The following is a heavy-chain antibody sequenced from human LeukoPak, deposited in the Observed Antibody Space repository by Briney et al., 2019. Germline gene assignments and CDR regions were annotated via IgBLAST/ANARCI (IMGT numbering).Heavy chain of an antibody. CDR3: ARGGAARLHFQN. J-gene: IGHJ1*01. CDR1: GGSISSYY. V-gene: IGHV4-59*01. D-gene: IGHD6-6*01. Sequence: SETLSFTCTVSGGSISSYYWSWIRQPPGKGLEWIGYIYYSGSTNYNPSLKSRVTISVDTSKNQFSLNLNSVTAADTAVYYCARGGAARLHFQNWGQGTLVTVSS. CDR2: IYYSGST.